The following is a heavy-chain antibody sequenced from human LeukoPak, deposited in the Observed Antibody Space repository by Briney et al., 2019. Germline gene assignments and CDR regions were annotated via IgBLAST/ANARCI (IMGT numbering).Heavy chain of an antibody. D-gene: IGHD7-27*01. CDR1: GFTFSSCW. CDR3: ARDPGDPPFDY. CDR2: IKHDGSDK. V-gene: IGHV3-7*01. J-gene: IGHJ4*02. Sequence: PGGSLRPSCAASGFTFSSCWMSWARQAPGKGLEWVANIKHDGSDKYYVDSVKGRFTISRDNSKNSLYLQMYSLRAEDTAVYYCARDPGDPPFDYWGQGTLVTVSS.